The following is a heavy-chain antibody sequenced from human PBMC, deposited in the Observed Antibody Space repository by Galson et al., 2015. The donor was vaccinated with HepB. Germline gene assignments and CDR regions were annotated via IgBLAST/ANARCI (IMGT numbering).Heavy chain of an antibody. V-gene: IGHV1-69*02. J-gene: IGHJ2*01. CDR3: ARVPRGSGSYWYFDL. Sequence: SVKVSCKASGGTFSSYTISWVRQAPGQGLEWMGRIIPILGIANYAQKFQGRVTITADKSTSTAYMELSSLRSEDTAVYYCARVPRGSGSYWYFDLWGRGTLVTVSS. D-gene: IGHD1-26*01. CDR2: IIPILGIA. CDR1: GGTFSSYT.